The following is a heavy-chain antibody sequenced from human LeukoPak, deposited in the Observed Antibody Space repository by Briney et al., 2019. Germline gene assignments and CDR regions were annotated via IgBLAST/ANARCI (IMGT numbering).Heavy chain of an antibody. J-gene: IGHJ4*02. D-gene: IGHD6-19*01. CDR3: ARQGDSGWYYFDY. Sequence: IPSETLSLTCAVSGGSISSSSWWSWVRQPPGKGLEWIGEIYHSGSTNYNPSLKSRVTISVDKSKNQFSLKLTSVTAADTAAYYCARQGDSGWYYFDYWGQGTLVTVSS. CDR1: GGSISSSSW. V-gene: IGHV4-4*02. CDR2: IYHSGST.